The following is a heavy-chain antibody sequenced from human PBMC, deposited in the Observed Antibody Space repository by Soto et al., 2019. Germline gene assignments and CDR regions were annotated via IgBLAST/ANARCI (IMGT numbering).Heavy chain of an antibody. CDR2: ISGSGGST. D-gene: IGHD1-7*01. J-gene: IGHJ6*02. Sequence: GGSLRLSCAASGFTFSSYAMSWVRQAPGKGLEWVSAISGSGGSTYYADSVKGRFTISRDHSKNTLYLQMNSLRAEDTAVYYCAGTGTTFQRGMDVWGQGTTVTVSS. CDR1: GFTFSSYA. CDR3: AGTGTTFQRGMDV. V-gene: IGHV3-23*01.